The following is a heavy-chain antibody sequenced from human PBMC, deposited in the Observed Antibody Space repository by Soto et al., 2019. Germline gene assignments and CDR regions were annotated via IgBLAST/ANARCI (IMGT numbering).Heavy chain of an antibody. J-gene: IGHJ5*02. CDR2: IVYDGRNK. CDR3: AKDRGSGSTRWYNGWFDP. Sequence: GGSLRLSCAASGFTFSSYGMHWVRQAPGKGLEWVAVIVYDGRNKYYADSVKGRFTISRDNSKNTLYLQMNSLRAEDTAVYYCAKDRGSGSTRWYNGWFDPWGQGTLVTVSS. V-gene: IGHV3-30*18. D-gene: IGHD2-2*02. CDR1: GFTFSSYG.